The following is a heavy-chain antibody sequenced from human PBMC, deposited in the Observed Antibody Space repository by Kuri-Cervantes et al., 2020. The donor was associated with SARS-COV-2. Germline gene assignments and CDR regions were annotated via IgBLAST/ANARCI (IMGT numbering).Heavy chain of an antibody. CDR3: TRRIYCSGGSCSGGGSYHYYGMDV. D-gene: IGHD2-15*01. CDR1: GFTFSGSA. Sequence: GESLKISCAASGFTFSGSAMHWVRQASGKGLEWVGRIRSKANSYATAYAASVKGRFTISRDDSKNTAYLQMNSLKTEDTAVYYCTRRIYCSGGSCSGGGSYHYYGMDVWGQGTTVTVSS. CDR2: IRSKANSYAT. V-gene: IGHV3-73*01. J-gene: IGHJ6*02.